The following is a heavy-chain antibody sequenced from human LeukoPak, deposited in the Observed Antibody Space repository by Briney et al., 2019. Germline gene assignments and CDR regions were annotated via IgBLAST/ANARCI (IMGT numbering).Heavy chain of an antibody. CDR2: ISYHGSNI. CDR3: AKGGTSNYYGMDV. J-gene: IGHJ6*02. CDR1: GFTFSSYG. D-gene: IGHD1-1*01. V-gene: IGHV3-30*18. Sequence: QTGGSLRLSCAVSGFTFSSYGMHWVRQAPGKGLEWVAVISYHGSNIYYADSVKGRFTISRDNSKNTLYLQMNSLRAEDTAVYYCAKGGTSNYYGMDVWGQGTTVTVSS.